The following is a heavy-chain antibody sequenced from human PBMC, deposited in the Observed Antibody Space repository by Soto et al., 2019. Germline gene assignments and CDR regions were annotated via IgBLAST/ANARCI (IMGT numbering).Heavy chain of an antibody. CDR3: ASAPLPVDIVATRESRTDY. Sequence: GGSLRLSCAASGFTFSSYGMHWVRQAPGKGLEWVAVIWYDGSNKYYADSVKGRFTISRDNSKNTLYLQMNSLRAEDTAVYYCASAPLPVDIVATRESRTDYWGQGTLVTVSS. D-gene: IGHD5-12*01. CDR1: GFTFSSYG. J-gene: IGHJ4*02. V-gene: IGHV3-33*01. CDR2: IWYDGSNK.